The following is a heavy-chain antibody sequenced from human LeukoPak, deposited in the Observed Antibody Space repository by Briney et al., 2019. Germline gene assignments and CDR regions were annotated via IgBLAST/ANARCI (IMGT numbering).Heavy chain of an antibody. CDR1: GFTFSSYS. J-gene: IGHJ4*02. D-gene: IGHD1-7*01. V-gene: IGHV3-21*01. Sequence: PGGSLRLSCAASGFTFSSYSMNWVRQAPGKGLEWVSSISSRSSYIYYADSVKGRFTISRDNAKNSLYLQMDSLRAEDTAVYYCARDHGVTGTTYDYWGQGTLVTVSS. CDR3: ARDHGVTGTTYDY. CDR2: ISSRSSYI.